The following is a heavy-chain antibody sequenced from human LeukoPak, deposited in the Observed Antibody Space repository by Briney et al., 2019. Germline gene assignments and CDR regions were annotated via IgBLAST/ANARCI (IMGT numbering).Heavy chain of an antibody. Sequence: GSLRLSCTASGFIFSNYWMSWVRQAPGKGLEWVANIKQDGSEKHYVDSMKGRFTIPRDNAKNSLHLQLNSLRAEDTAIYYCARIGYRSSCFDYWGQGTLVTVSS. CDR2: IKQDGSEK. CDR3: ARIGYRSSCFDY. D-gene: IGHD6-13*01. V-gene: IGHV3-7*01. J-gene: IGHJ4*03. CDR1: GFIFSNYW.